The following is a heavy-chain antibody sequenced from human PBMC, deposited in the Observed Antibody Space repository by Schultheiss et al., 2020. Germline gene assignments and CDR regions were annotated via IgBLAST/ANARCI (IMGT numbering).Heavy chain of an antibody. Sequence: SETLSLTCTVSGGSVSSGSYYWSWIRQPPGKGLEWIGEINHSGSTNYNPSLKSRVTISVDTSKNQFSLKLSSVTAADTAVYYCARDVGIVVVPAGGCSGGSCDSTYYYYYGMDVWGQGTTVTVSS. CDR1: GGSVSSGSYY. CDR3: ARDVGIVVVPAGGCSGGSCDSTYYYYYGMDV. V-gene: IGHV4-61*01. D-gene: IGHD2-15*01. J-gene: IGHJ6*02. CDR2: INHSGST.